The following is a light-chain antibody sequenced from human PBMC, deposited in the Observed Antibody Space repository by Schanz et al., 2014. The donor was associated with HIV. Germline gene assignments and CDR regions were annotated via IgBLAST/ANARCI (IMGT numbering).Light chain of an antibody. CDR3: QQANSCPPA. CDR2: AAS. CDR1: QHISSR. Sequence: DIQMTQSPSSVSASVGDRVTITCRASQHISSRLAWYQQKPGKAPKLLIYAASSLQSGVPSRFSGSGSETDLTITIRSLQTEDFARYDCQQANSCPPAFGRGTKVESK. V-gene: IGKV1-12*01. J-gene: IGKJ4*01.